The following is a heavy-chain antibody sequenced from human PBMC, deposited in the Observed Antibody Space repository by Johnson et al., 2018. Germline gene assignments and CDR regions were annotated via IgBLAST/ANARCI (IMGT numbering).Heavy chain of an antibody. Sequence: QVQLVESGGGVVQXGRSXRLXCAASGFTFSSYGMHWVRQAPGKGLEWVAVISYDGTNKYSADSVKGRFTISRDNSKNTLYLQMNSLRAEDTAVYYCAKTGRSYRYYYDMDVWGKGTTVTVSS. CDR1: GFTFSSYG. CDR2: ISYDGTNK. CDR3: AKTGRSYRYYYDMDV. J-gene: IGHJ6*03. V-gene: IGHV3-30*18. D-gene: IGHD3-10*01.